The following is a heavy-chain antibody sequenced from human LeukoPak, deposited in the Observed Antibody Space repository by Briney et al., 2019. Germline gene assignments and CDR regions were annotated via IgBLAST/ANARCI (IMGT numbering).Heavy chain of an antibody. D-gene: IGHD3-22*01. CDR1: GFTFSSYA. CDR2: ISGSGGST. Sequence: GGSLRLSCAASGFTFSSYAMSWVRQAPGKGLEWVSAISGSGGSTYYADSVKGRFTISRDNSKNTLYLQMNSLRAEDTAVYYCAKDQFGDSSGYSTNYWGQGTLVTVSS. CDR3: AKDQFGDSSGYSTNY. V-gene: IGHV3-23*01. J-gene: IGHJ4*02.